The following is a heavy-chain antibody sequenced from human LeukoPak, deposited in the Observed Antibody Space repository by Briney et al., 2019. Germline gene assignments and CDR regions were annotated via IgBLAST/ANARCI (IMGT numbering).Heavy chain of an antibody. J-gene: IGHJ4*02. D-gene: IGHD3-3*02. V-gene: IGHV1-18*01. Sequence: ASVKVSCKASGYTFINSGISWVRQALGQGLEWMGWISAYNGHTNYAQKFQGRVTMTTDTSTSTAYMELRSLRSDDTAVFYCARISSFYVDYWGQGTLVTVSS. CDR2: ISAYNGHT. CDR3: ARISSFYVDY. CDR1: GYTFINSG.